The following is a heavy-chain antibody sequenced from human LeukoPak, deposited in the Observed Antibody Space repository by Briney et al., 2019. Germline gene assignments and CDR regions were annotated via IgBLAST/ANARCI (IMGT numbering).Heavy chain of an antibody. CDR3: ARGHCGMDA. CDR2: INSDGSST. J-gene: IGHJ6*02. CDR1: GFTFGTYW. V-gene: IGHV3-74*01. Sequence: GGSLRLSCAASGFTFGTYWMHWVRHAPGKRLVWVSRINSDGSSTTYAASVKGRFTISRDNGKNTLYLQMNSLRVEDTAVYYCARGHCGMDAWGQGTTVTVSS.